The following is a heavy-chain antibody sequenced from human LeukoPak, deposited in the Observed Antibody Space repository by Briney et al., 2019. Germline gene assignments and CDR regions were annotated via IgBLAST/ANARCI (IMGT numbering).Heavy chain of an antibody. V-gene: IGHV4-59*08. CDR3: ARHKTTVTSDAFDI. Sequence: SETLSLTCTVSGGSISSYYWSWLRQPPGKGLEWIGYFYYSKTTNYNPSLKSRVTISVHSSKKRFSLKLSSATAADTAVYYCARHKTTVTSDAFDIWGQGTMVTVSS. D-gene: IGHD4-17*01. J-gene: IGHJ3*02. CDR2: FYYSKTT. CDR1: GGSISSYY.